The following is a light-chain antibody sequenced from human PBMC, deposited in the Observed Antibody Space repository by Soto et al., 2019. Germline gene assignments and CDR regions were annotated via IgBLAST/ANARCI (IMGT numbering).Light chain of an antibody. Sequence: EIVLTQSPVTLSLSPGERATLSCRASQSISSSLAWYQQKPGQAPRLLIYNAANRATGIPARFAGSGSGTDFTRTISSLEPEDVAVYYCQQRSNWPRTFGQGTKVEIK. CDR3: QQRSNWPRT. J-gene: IGKJ1*01. CDR2: NAA. V-gene: IGKV3-11*01. CDR1: QSISSS.